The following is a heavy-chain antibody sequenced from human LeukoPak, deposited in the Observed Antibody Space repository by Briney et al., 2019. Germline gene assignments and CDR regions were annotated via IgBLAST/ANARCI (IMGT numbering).Heavy chain of an antibody. Sequence: GGSLRLSCAASGFTFSDSAMSWVRQAPGKGLEWVSLISFSGGSTYYADSVKGRFTISRDNSKGTLYLQMNSLRAEDTAIYYCARDIQLSTWGLGTMVTVSS. CDR2: ISFSGGST. J-gene: IGHJ3*01. CDR3: ARDIQLST. CDR1: GFTFSDSA. D-gene: IGHD5-24*01. V-gene: IGHV3-23*01.